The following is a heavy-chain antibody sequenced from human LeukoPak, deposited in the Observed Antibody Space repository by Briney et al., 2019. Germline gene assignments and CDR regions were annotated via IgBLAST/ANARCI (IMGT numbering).Heavy chain of an antibody. V-gene: IGHV3-23*01. D-gene: IGHD1-26*01. CDR1: GFTFSSYA. CDR3: AKDRKWELLAGIVDY. Sequence: QSGGSLRLSCAASGFTFSSYAMSWVRQAPGKGLEWVSAISGSGGSTYYADSVKGRFTISRDNSKDTLYLQMNSLRAEDTAVYYCAKDRKWELLAGIVDYWGQGTLVTVSS. CDR2: ISGSGGST. J-gene: IGHJ4*02.